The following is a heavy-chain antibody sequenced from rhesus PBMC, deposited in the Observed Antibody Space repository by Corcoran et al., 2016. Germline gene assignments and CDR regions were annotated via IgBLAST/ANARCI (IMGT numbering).Heavy chain of an antibody. D-gene: IGHD6-13*01. CDR3: ARGLIAAGY. V-gene: IGHV4-122*02. CDR2: ITYSGST. Sequence: QVQLQELGPGLVKPSETLSLTCAHSGYSIRSASYWSRVRQPPGKGLECIGSITYSGSTSYNPSLKSRVTISRDTSKNQFSLKLSSVTAADTAVYYCARGLIAAGYWGQGVLVTVSS. J-gene: IGHJ4*01. CDR1: GYSIRSASY.